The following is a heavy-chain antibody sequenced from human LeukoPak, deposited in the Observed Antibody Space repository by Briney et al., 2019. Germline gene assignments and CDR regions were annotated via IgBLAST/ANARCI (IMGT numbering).Heavy chain of an antibody. Sequence: SETLSLTCAVYGGSFGGYYWTWIRQPPGKGLAWIGQINHSGSTNYNPSLKSRVTISVDTSKNQFSLKLSSVTAADTAVYYCARERRTYYYDSSGYRNAFDIWGQGTMVTVSS. D-gene: IGHD3-22*01. CDR1: GGSFGGYY. CDR3: ARERRTYYYDSSGYRNAFDI. J-gene: IGHJ3*02. CDR2: INHSGST. V-gene: IGHV4-34*01.